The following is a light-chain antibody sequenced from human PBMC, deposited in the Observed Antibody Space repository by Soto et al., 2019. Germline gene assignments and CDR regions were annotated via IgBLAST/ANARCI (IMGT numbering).Light chain of an antibody. CDR3: GSYTTSSAPYV. J-gene: IGLJ1*01. V-gene: IGLV2-14*01. Sequence: QSALTQPASVSGSPGQSITISCIGTSSDVGGYNCVSWYQQHPGKAPKLMIYEVSNRPSGVSNRFSGSKSGNTASLSISGLQAEDEADYYCGSYTTSSAPYVFGTGTKLTVL. CDR2: EVS. CDR1: SSDVGGYNC.